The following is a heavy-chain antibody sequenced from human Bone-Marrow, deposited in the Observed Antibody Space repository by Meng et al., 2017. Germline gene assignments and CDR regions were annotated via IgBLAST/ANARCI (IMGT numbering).Heavy chain of an antibody. J-gene: IGHJ4*02. V-gene: IGHV4-34*01. D-gene: IGHD2-15*01. CDR1: GGSFSGYY. CDR2: INHSGST. CDR3: ARGGYCSGGSCN. Sequence: QVQLQQWRAGLLKPSETLSLTCAVYGGSFSGYYWSWIRQPPGKGLEWIGEINHSGSTNYNPSLKSRVTISVDTSKNQFSLKLSSVTAADTAVYYCARGGYCSGGSCNWGQGTLVTVSS.